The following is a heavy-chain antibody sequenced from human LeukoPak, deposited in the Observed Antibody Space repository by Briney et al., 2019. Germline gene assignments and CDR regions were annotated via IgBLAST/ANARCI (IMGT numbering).Heavy chain of an antibody. Sequence: GGSLRLSCAASGFTFSSYWMHWVRQAPGKGLAWVSVIYSGGSTYYADSVKGRFTISRDNSKNTLYLQMNSLRAEDTAVYYCARDRKSVLLWFGDAFDIWGQGTMVTVSS. CDR1: GFTFSSYW. CDR2: IYSGGST. J-gene: IGHJ3*02. V-gene: IGHV3-53*01. D-gene: IGHD3-10*01. CDR3: ARDRKSVLLWFGDAFDI.